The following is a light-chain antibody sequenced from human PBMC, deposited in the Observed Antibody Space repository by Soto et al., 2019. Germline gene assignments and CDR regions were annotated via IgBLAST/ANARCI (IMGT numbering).Light chain of an antibody. CDR3: SSYTSGSTVV. J-gene: IGLJ2*01. CDR2: DVS. V-gene: IGLV2-14*01. Sequence: QSALPQPASVSGSPGQSITISCTGTSSDVGGYNYVSRYQQHPGKAPKLMIYDVSNRPSGVSNRFSGSKSGNTASLTISGLQAEDEADYYCSSYTSGSTVVFGGGTQRTV. CDR1: SSDVGGYNY.